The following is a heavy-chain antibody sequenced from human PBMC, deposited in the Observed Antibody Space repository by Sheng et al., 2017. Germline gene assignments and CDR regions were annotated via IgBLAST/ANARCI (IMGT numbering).Heavy chain of an antibody. D-gene: IGHD2-2*01. J-gene: IGHJ3*02. CDR1: GFTFSNAW. Sequence: EVQLVESGGGLVKPGGSLRLSCAASGFTFSNAWMSWVRQAPGKGLEWVGRIKSKTDGGTTDYAAPVKGRFTISRDDSKNTLYLQMNSLKTEDTAVYYCTTDRVPQYQLPHDAFDIWGQGTMVTVSS. CDR3: TTDRVPQYQLPHDAFDI. CDR2: IKSKTDGGTT. V-gene: IGHV3-15*01.